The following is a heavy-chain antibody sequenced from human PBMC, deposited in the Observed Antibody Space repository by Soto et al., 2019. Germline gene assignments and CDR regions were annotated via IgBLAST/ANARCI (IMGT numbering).Heavy chain of an antibody. D-gene: IGHD3-3*01. J-gene: IGHJ6*02. V-gene: IGHV3-48*02. CDR3: ARLYYDYV. Sequence: PXGSLRLSCVAAGFTFSTYSMNWVRQAPGKGLDWIAYINADSDTIFYADSVKGRFTISRDDDKNSLFLQMNSLRDEDTAMYYCARLYYDYVWGQGTTVTVSS. CDR2: INADSDTI. CDR1: GFTFSTYS.